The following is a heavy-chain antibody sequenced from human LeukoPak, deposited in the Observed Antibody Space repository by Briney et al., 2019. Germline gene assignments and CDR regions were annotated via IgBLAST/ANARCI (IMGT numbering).Heavy chain of an antibody. J-gene: IGHJ3*02. V-gene: IGHV5-51*01. CDR2: IYPGDSDT. CDR1: GYSFTSYW. D-gene: IGHD3-10*01. Sequence: GESLKISCKGSGYSFTSYWIGWVRQMPGKGLEWMGIIYPGDSDTRYSPPFQGQVTISADKSISTAYLQWSSLKASDTAMYYCASDYYGSGSYYNEGAFDIWGQGTMVTVSS. CDR3: ASDYYGSGSYYNEGAFDI.